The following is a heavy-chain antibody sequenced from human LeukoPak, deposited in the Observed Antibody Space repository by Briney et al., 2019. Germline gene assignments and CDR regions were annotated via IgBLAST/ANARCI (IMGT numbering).Heavy chain of an antibody. CDR2: ISSSSSTI. D-gene: IGHD6-13*01. Sequence: GGSLRLSCAASGFTFSSYSMNWVRQAPGKGLEWVSYISSSSSTIYYADSVKGRFTISRDNAKNSLYLQMNSLRAEDTAVYYCAREDSSKIVDYWGQGTLVTVSS. CDR3: AREDSSKIVDY. V-gene: IGHV3-48*04. J-gene: IGHJ4*02. CDR1: GFTFSSYS.